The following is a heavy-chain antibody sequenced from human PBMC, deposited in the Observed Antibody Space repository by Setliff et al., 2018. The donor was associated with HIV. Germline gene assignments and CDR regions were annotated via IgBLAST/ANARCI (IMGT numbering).Heavy chain of an antibody. J-gene: IGHJ6*03. CDR1: GYTFTSYY. CDR3: ARAGVGGYSGYDRDYYYYMDV. Sequence: ASVKVSCKASGYTFTSYYMHWVRQAPGQGLEWMGIINPSGGSTSYAQKFQGRVTMTRNTSTSTVYMELSSLRSEDTAGYYCARAGVGGYSGYDRDYYYYMDVWGKGTTVTVSS. CDR2: INPSGGST. V-gene: IGHV1-46*01. D-gene: IGHD5-12*01.